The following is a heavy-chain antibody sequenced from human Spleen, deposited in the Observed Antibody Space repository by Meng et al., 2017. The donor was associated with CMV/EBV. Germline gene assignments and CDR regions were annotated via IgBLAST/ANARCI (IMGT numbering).Heavy chain of an antibody. CDR1: GGSISSYY. V-gene: IGHV4-59*01. CDR3: ARTLVGATLYFDY. CDR2: IYYSGST. Sequence: SETLSLTCTVSGGSISSYYWSWIRQPPGKGLEWIGYIYYSGSTNYNPSLKSRVTISVDTSKNQFSLKLSSVTAADPAVYYCARTLVGATLYFDYWGQGTLVTVSS. D-gene: IGHD1-26*01. J-gene: IGHJ4*02.